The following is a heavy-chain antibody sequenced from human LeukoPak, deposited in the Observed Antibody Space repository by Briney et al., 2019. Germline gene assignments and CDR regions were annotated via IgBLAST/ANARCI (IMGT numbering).Heavy chain of an antibody. Sequence: ASVRVSCKASGYTFTGYYMHWVRQAPGQGLEWMGWINPNSGGTNYAQKVQGRVTMTRDTPISTAYMELSRLRSDDTAVYYCARSQYQLPWSYWGQGTLVTVSS. V-gene: IGHV1-2*02. CDR2: INPNSGGT. D-gene: IGHD2-2*01. CDR1: GYTFTGYY. J-gene: IGHJ4*02. CDR3: ARSQYQLPWSY.